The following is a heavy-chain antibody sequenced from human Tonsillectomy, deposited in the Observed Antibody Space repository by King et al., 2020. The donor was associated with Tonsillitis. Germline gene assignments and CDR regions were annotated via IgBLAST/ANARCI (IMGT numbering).Heavy chain of an antibody. V-gene: IGHV3-48*03. D-gene: IGHD1-26*01. J-gene: IGHJ5*02. Sequence: VQLVESGGDLVQPGGSLRLSCAASGFTLSSYEMNWVRQAPGKGLEWISYISSSGSRLCYADSVKGRFTISRDNAKNSLYLQMDSLRAEDTGVYYCARDMGGRTHHWGQGTLVTVSS. CDR3: ARDMGGRTHH. CDR2: ISSSGSRL. CDR1: GFTLSSYE.